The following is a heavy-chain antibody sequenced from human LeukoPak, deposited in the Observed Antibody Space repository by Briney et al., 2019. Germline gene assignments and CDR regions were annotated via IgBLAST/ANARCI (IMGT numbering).Heavy chain of an antibody. CDR2: IQQDGSQK. CDR1: GFTFSNYW. V-gene: IGHV3-7*05. CDR3: ARASNPWLQLS. Sequence: GGSLRLSCAASGFTFSNYWMIWVRQAPGKGLECVSNIQQDGSQKRYADSVRGRFTVSRDNAQTSLYLHMNSLRAEDTAVYYCARASNPWLQLSWGQGTLVTVSS. J-gene: IGHJ4*02. D-gene: IGHD5-24*01.